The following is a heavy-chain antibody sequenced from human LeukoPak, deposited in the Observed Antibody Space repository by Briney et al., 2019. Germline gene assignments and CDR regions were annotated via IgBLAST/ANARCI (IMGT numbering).Heavy chain of an antibody. CDR2: ISAYNGNT. Sequence: ASVKVSCKASGYTFTSYGISWVRQAPGQGLEWMGWISAYNGNTNYAQKLQGRVTVTTDTSTSTAYMELRSLRSDDTAVYYCARDSGPKYSSSWYSGQYYYYGMDVWGQGTTVTVSS. J-gene: IGHJ6*02. D-gene: IGHD6-13*01. CDR1: GYTFTSYG. CDR3: ARDSGPKYSSSWYSGQYYYYGMDV. V-gene: IGHV1-18*01.